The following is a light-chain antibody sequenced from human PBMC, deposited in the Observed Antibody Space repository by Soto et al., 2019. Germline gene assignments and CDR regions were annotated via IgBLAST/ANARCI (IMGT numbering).Light chain of an antibody. Sequence: DIRMTQFPSTLPASVGDTVTITCRASQTVDTWLAWYQQKPGKAPSLLIYRASSLESGVPSRFSGSGSGTEFTLTIRSLQPDDFASYYCQQYNNYPRTFGQGTKVEVK. V-gene: IGKV1-5*03. CDR2: RAS. J-gene: IGKJ1*01. CDR3: QQYNNYPRT. CDR1: QTVDTW.